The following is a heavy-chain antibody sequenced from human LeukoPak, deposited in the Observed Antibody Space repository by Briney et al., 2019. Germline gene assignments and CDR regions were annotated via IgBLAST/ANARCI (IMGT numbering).Heavy chain of an antibody. J-gene: IGHJ4*02. D-gene: IGHD1-26*01. V-gene: IGHV1-2*02. CDR2: INPNSGGI. CDR3: ARDLSVGASDY. Sequence: GASVKVSCKASGYTFTGYYMHWVRQAPGQGLEWMGWINPNSGGINYAQKFQGRVTMTRDTSISTAYMELSRLRSDDTAVYYCARDLSVGASDYWGQGTLVTVSS. CDR1: GYTFTGYY.